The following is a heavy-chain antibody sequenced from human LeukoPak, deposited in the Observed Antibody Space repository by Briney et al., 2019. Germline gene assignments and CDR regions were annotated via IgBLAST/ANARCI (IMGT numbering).Heavy chain of an antibody. CDR2: SNHSGGT. V-gene: IGHV4-39*01. J-gene: IGHJ5*02. Sequence: PSETLSLTCTVSGGSISSSSYYWGWIRQPPGKGLEWIGRSNHSGGTYDYPSLMSRVSISVDTSKNQFSLKLSSVTAADTAVYYCARHPDDYVWGSYRPNWFDPWGQGTLVTVSS. CDR3: ARHPDDYVWGSYRPNWFDP. CDR1: GGSISSSSYY. D-gene: IGHD3-16*02.